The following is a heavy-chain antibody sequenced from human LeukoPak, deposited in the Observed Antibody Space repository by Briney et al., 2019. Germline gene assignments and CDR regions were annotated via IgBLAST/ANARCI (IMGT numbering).Heavy chain of an antibody. CDR1: GVSVSSNSAA. CDR3: ARAPITAGYYYYGMDV. CDR2: TYYRSKWYN. J-gene: IGHJ6*02. V-gene: IGHV6-1*01. Sequence: SQTLSLTCAISGVSVSSNSAAWNWIRQSPSRGLEWLGRTYYRSKWYNDYAVSVKSRITINPDTSKNQFSLQLNSVTPEDTAVYYCARAPITAGYYYYGMDVWGQGTTVTVSS.